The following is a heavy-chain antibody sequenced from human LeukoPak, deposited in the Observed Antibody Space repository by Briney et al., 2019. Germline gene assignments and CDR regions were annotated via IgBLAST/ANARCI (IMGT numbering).Heavy chain of an antibody. D-gene: IGHD2-15*01. CDR1: GFTFGDYA. CDR2: IRSKAYGGTT. J-gene: IGHJ6*03. V-gene: IGHV3-49*04. Sequence: GSLRLSCTASGFTFGDYAMSWVRQAPGKGLEWVGFIRSKAYGGTTEYAASVKGRFTISRDDSKSIAYLQMNSLKTEDTAVYYCARYIPAISHCSSGSCYPRDDYYVDVWGKGTTVTISS. CDR3: ARYIPAISHCSSGSCYPRDDYYVDV.